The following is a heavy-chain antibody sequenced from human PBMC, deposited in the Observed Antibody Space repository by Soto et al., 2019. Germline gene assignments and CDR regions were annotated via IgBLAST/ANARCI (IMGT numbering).Heavy chain of an antibody. CDR1: GFNFNAYV. V-gene: IGHV3-23*01. CDR2: ISFTGDSR. CDR3: AKKSCSSPGCPYGMDV. J-gene: IGHJ6*02. Sequence: EVQLLESGGGLVQPGGSLRLSCAASGFNFNAYVMNWVRQAPGKGLEWVSIISFTGDSRYYADSVKDRFTISRDNSQNTLYLQMNSLGAEDTAVYYCAKKSCSSPGCPYGMDVWGQGATVTVS. D-gene: IGHD2-2*01.